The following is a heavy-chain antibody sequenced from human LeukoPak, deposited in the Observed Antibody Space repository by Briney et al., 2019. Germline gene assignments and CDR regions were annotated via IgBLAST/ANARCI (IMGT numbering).Heavy chain of an antibody. Sequence: SGGSLRLSCAGSGFTFSSYSMNWVRQAPGKGLEWVSYISSSSNTIYYADSVKGRFTISRDNSKNTLYLQMNSLRAEDTAVYYCAKAKWELLAGPFDYWGQGTLVTVSS. CDR3: AKAKWELLAGPFDY. CDR2: ISSSSNTI. V-gene: IGHV3-48*01. D-gene: IGHD1-26*01. J-gene: IGHJ4*02. CDR1: GFTFSSYS.